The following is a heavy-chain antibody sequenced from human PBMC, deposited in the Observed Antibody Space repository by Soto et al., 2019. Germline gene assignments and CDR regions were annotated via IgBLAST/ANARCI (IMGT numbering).Heavy chain of an antibody. CDR1: GDSVSSNSAA. CDR3: ARDGSVTDGYNSIDWFDP. CDR2: TYYRSKWYN. Sequence: KQSPTLSLTCAISGDSVSSNSAAWNWIRQSPSRGLEWLGRTYYRSKWYNDYAVSVKSRITINPDTSKNQFSLQLNSVTPEDTAVYYCARDGSVTDGYNSIDWFDPWGQGTLVTVSS. V-gene: IGHV6-1*01. D-gene: IGHD5-12*01. J-gene: IGHJ5*02.